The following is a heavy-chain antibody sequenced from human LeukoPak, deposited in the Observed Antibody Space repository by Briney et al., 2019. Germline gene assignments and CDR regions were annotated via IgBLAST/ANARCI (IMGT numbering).Heavy chain of an antibody. CDR3: ARQLSYGNFDY. D-gene: IGHD1-1*01. Sequence: GGSLRLSCAASGFSFKDTGMHWVRQAPGKGPEWLTIIWYDGSTKYYADSVKGRFTVSRDNSKNILYLQMNSLRAEDTAVYYCARQLSYGNFDYWGQGTLVTVSS. V-gene: IGHV3-33*01. CDR2: IWYDGSTK. J-gene: IGHJ4*02. CDR1: GFSFKDTG.